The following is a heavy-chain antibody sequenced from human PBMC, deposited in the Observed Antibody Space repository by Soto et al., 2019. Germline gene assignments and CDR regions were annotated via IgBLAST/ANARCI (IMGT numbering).Heavy chain of an antibody. CDR2: IIPIFGTA. CDR3: ARGFYDILTPLPKAYYYGMDV. V-gene: IGHV1-69*13. D-gene: IGHD3-9*01. Sequence: GASVKVSCKASGGTFSSYAISWVRQAPGQGLEWMGGIIPIFGTANYAQKFQGRVTITADESTSTAYMELSSLRSEDTAVYYCARGFYDILTPLPKAYYYGMDVWGQGTTVTVSS. CDR1: GGTFSSYA. J-gene: IGHJ6*02.